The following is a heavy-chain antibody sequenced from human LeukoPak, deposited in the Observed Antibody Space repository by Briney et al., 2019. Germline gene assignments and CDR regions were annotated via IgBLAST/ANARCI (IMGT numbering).Heavy chain of an antibody. CDR1: GGSFSGYY. CDR2: INHSGST. Sequence: SETLSLTCAVYGGSFSGYYWSWIRQPPGKGLEWIGEINHSGSTNYNPPLKSRVTISVDTSKNQFSLKLSSVTAADTAVYYCARGDLLADIVVVPAARLDIWGQGTMVTVSS. J-gene: IGHJ3*02. V-gene: IGHV4-34*01. D-gene: IGHD2-2*01. CDR3: ARGDLLADIVVVPAARLDI.